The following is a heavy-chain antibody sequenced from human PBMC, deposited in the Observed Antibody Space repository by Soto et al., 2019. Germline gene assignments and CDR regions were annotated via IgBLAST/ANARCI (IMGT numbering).Heavy chain of an antibody. D-gene: IGHD2-15*01. CDR3: ARMGGCVVVVAATGMDV. Sequence: QVQLVQSGAEVKKPGASVKVSCKASGYTFTSYAMHWVRQAPGQRLEWMGWINAGNGNTKYSQKFQGRVTITRDTSASTAYMELSSLRSEDTAGYYCARMGGCVVVVAATGMDVWGQGTTVTVSS. CDR1: GYTFTSYA. CDR2: INAGNGNT. J-gene: IGHJ6*02. V-gene: IGHV1-3*01.